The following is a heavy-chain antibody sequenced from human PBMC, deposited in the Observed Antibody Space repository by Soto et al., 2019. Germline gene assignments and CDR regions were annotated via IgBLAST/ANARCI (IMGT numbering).Heavy chain of an antibody. CDR1: GGTFRNYP. J-gene: IGHJ4*02. Sequence: QVQLVQSGTEVKKPGSSVKVSCKASGGTFRNYPINWVRQAPGQGLEWMGSIFPLTDIPDYAQNFQARPTISADKSTSTAYMELSSLTSDDTAMYFCALGPLVVFTSFESWGQGTLVTVSS. CDR2: IFPLTDIP. V-gene: IGHV1-69*02. CDR3: ALGPLVVFTSFES.